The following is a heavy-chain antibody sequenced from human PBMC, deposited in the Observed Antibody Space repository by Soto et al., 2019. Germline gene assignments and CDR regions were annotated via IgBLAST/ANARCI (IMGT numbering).Heavy chain of an antibody. CDR2: IKSDGSSA. Sequence: GGSLRLSCAASGFTFSSYYMHWVRQAPGKGLVWVSRIKSDGSSASYADSVKGRFTISRDNAKNTLYLLMNSLRAEDTAVYYCARGYCISTSCRADDAFDIWGQGTMVTVSS. CDR3: ARGYCISTSCRADDAFDI. CDR1: GFTFSSYY. V-gene: IGHV3-74*01. J-gene: IGHJ3*02. D-gene: IGHD2-2*01.